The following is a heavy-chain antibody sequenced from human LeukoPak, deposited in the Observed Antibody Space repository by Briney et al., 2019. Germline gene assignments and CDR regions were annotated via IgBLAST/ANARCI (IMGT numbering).Heavy chain of an antibody. CDR2: MNPNSGNT. Sequence: ASVKVSCKASGYTFTSYDINWVRQAPGQGLEWMGWMNPNSGNTGYAQKFQGRVTMTRNTSISTAYMELSSLRSEDTAVYYCARGGVNNYDFWSGYYYYYGMDVWGQGTTVTVSS. CDR1: GYTFTSYD. V-gene: IGHV1-8*01. D-gene: IGHD3-3*01. J-gene: IGHJ6*02. CDR3: ARGGVNNYDFWSGYYYYYGMDV.